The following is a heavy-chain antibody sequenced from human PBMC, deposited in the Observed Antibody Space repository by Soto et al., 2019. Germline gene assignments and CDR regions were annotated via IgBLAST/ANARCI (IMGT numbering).Heavy chain of an antibody. CDR2: ITYTGSSK. V-gene: IGHV3-30*03. CDR3: AITLGAIYSDSSAYYLDF. D-gene: IGHD3-22*01. Sequence: GGSLRLSCAASGFTFSNFGMLWVRQAPGKGLAWVAAITYTGSSKYYADSVKGRFTISRDTSTNTAYMELRSLRSDDTAVYYCAITLGAIYSDSSAYYLDFWGQGTRVTVSS. CDR1: GFTFSNFG. J-gene: IGHJ4*02.